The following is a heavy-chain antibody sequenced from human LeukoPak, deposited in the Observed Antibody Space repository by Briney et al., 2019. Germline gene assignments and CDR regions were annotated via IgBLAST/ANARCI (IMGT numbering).Heavy chain of an antibody. V-gene: IGHV3-30*18. CDR1: GFTFSSYG. D-gene: IGHD3-10*01. CDR3: AKARQVGAYGSGSYQFDY. Sequence: PGGSLRLSCAASGFTFSSYGMHWVRQAPGKGLEWVAVISYDGSNKYYADSVKGRFTISRDNSKNTLYLQMNSLRAEDTAVYYCAKARQVGAYGSGSYQFDYWGQGTLVTVSS. CDR2: ISYDGSNK. J-gene: IGHJ4*02.